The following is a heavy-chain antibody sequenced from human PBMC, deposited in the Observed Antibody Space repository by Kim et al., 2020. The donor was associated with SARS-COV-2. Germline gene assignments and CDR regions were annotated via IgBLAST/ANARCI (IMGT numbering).Heavy chain of an antibody. Sequence: ASVKVSCKASGYTFTSYGISWVRQAPGQGLEWMGWISAYNGNTNYAQKLQGRVTMTTDTSTSTAYMELRSLRSDDTAVYYCARVRLMGGRPVPYCTDGVCPFLDYWGQGTLVTVSS. J-gene: IGHJ4*02. CDR2: ISAYNGNT. CDR1: GYTFTSYG. V-gene: IGHV1-18*01. CDR3: ARVRLMGGRPVPYCTDGVCPFLDY. D-gene: IGHD2-8*01.